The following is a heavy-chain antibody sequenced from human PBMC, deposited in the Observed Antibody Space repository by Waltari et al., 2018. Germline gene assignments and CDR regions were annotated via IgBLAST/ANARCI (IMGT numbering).Heavy chain of an antibody. CDR3: AKPADCNWNHPYVSFDY. J-gene: IGHJ4*02. CDR2: IRGIGDST. CDR1: GFTFINCD. D-gene: IGHD1-1*01. V-gene: IGHV3-23*01. Sequence: EVQLLESGGGLVQPGGSLSLSCAGSGFTFINCDMSWVRQAPGKGLEWVSGIRGIGDSTFYADSVKGRFTISRDNSRNTVFLQMNSLRADDTAVYYCAKPADCNWNHPYVSFDYWGQGTLVTV.